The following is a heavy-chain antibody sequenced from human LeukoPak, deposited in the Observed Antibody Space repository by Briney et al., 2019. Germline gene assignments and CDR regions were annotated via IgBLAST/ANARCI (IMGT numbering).Heavy chain of an antibody. J-gene: IGHJ3*02. V-gene: IGHV3-43*01. CDR3: AKGLFGVVRYSAFDI. CDR2: ISWDGGST. D-gene: IGHD3-3*01. CDR1: GFTFDDYT. Sequence: GGSLRLSCAASGFTFDDYTMHWVRQAPGKGLEWVSLISWDGGSTYYADSVKGRFTISRDNSKNSLYLQMNSLRTEDTALYYCAKGLFGVVRYSAFDIWGQGTMVTVSP.